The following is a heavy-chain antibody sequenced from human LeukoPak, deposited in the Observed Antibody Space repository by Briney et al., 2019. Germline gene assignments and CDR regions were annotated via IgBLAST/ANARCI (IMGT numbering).Heavy chain of an antibody. CDR2: IMEDGSEK. V-gene: IGHV3-7*01. CDR3: VRDSSGTY. J-gene: IGHJ4*02. D-gene: IGHD3-10*01. CDR1: GFTFSSYW. Sequence: GGSLRLSCAASGFTFSSYWMTWVRQTPGAGLEWVANIMEDGSEKYYVDSVKGRFTISRDNAKSTLYLQMNRLRAEDTAVYYCVRDSSGTYWGQGTLVTVSS.